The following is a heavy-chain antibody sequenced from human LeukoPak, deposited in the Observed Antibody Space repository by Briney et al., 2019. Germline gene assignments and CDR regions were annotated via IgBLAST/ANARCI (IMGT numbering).Heavy chain of an antibody. CDR2: ISWNSGSI. CDR1: GFTFDDYA. Sequence: PGRSLRLSCAASGFTFDDYAMHWVRQAPGKGLEWVLGISWNSGSIGYADSVKGRFTISRDNAKNSLYLQMNSLRAEDTALYYCAKDLKYREIAAAVFWFDPWGQGTLVTVSS. J-gene: IGHJ5*02. CDR3: AKDLKYREIAAAVFWFDP. D-gene: IGHD6-13*01. V-gene: IGHV3-9*01.